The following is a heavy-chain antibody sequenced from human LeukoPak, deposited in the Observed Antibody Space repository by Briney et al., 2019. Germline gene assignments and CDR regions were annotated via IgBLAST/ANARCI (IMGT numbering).Heavy chain of an antibody. CDR2: INPNSGGT. Sequence: ASVKVSCKASGYTFTGYHMHWVRQAPGQGLEWMGWINPNSGGTNYAQKYQGRVTMTRDTSISTIYMELSRLRSDDTAIYYCVRDANTADPLAYWGQGTLVTVSS. J-gene: IGHJ4*02. V-gene: IGHV1-2*02. CDR1: GYTFTGYH. CDR3: VRDANTADPLAY. D-gene: IGHD2-21*02.